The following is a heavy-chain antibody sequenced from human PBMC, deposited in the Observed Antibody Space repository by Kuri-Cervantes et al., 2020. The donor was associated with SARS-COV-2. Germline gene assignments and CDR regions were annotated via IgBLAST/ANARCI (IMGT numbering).Heavy chain of an antibody. CDR2: IWYDGSNK. J-gene: IGHJ4*02. Sequence: GESLKISCAASGFTFSSYGMHWVRQAPGKGLEWVAVIWYDGSNKYYADSVKGRFTISRDNSKNTLYLQMNSLRAEDTAVYYCASLGERPQYYDILTGYYMKKPLDKDYWGQGTLVTVSS. CDR1: GFTFSSYG. D-gene: IGHD3-9*01. V-gene: IGHV3-33*01. CDR3: ASLGERPQYYDILTGYYMKKPLDKDY.